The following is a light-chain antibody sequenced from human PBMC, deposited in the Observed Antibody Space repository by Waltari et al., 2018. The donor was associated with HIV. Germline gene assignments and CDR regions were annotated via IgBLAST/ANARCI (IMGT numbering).Light chain of an antibody. V-gene: IGLV1-47*01. CDR2: RNN. J-gene: IGLJ3*02. CDR3: AAWEDSLWV. Sequence: QSVLTQPPSASRTPGQRVTISCSGSSSNIGSNYVFWYQQLPGTAPKLLIYRNNDRPSGVPDRFSGSKSGTSASLAISGLRSDDEADYYCAAWEDSLWVFGGGTKLTV. CDR1: SSNIGSNY.